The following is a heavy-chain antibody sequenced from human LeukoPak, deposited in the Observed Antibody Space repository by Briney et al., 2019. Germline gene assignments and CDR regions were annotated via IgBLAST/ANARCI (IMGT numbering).Heavy chain of an antibody. J-gene: IGHJ6*02. V-gene: IGHV3-21*01. D-gene: IGHD6-6*01. CDR2: ISSSSSYI. Sequence: AGGSLRLSCAASGFTFSSYSMNWVRQAPGKGLEWVSCISSSSSYIYYADSVKGRFTISRDNAKNSLYLQMNSLRAEDTAVYYCARDLPLVSSSISPHYGMDVWGQGTTVTVSS. CDR3: ARDLPLVSSSISPHYGMDV. CDR1: GFTFSSYS.